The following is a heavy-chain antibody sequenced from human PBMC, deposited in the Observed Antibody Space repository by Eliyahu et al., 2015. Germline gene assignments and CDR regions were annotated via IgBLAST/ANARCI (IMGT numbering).Heavy chain of an antibody. CDR3: ARGVHTTSSNFDC. CDR1: GFTFSSYN. CDR2: ISSGSGYI. Sequence: EVQLVESGGGLVKPGGSLRXSCAAXGFTFSSYNMNWVRQAPGKGLEWVSSISSGSGYIYYADSVKGRFTISRDNAKNSLSLQMNSLRAEDTAFYYCARGVHTTSSNFDCWGQGTLVTVSS. D-gene: IGHD6-6*01. J-gene: IGHJ4*02. V-gene: IGHV3-21*01.